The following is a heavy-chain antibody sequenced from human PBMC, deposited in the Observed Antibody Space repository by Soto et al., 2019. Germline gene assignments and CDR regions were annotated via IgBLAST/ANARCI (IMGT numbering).Heavy chain of an antibody. J-gene: IGHJ4*02. CDR1: GGSFNDYS. CDR2: INHSGST. Sequence: QVQLQQWGAGLLKPSETLSLTCAVYGGSFNDYSWTWIRQPPGKGLEWIGEINHSGSTNYNPSLKSRVTISVDTSKHQFSLKLSSVTAADTAVYYCARGAPGYWGQGTLVTVSS. D-gene: IGHD6-6*01. CDR3: ARGAPGY. V-gene: IGHV4-34*01.